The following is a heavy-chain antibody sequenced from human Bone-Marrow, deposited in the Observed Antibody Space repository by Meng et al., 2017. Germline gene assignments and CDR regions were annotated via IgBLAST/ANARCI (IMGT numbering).Heavy chain of an antibody. V-gene: IGHV4-34*01. CDR3: AREGVYDILTGYNNWFDP. J-gene: IGHJ5*02. CDR2: INHSGST. D-gene: IGHD3-9*01. CDR1: GGSFSGYY. Sequence: SETLSLTCAVYGGSFSGYYWSWIRQPPGKGLEWIGEINHSGSTNYNPSLKSRVTISVDTSKNQFSLKLSSVTAADTAVYYCAREGVYDILTGYNNWFDPWGQGTLVTVSS.